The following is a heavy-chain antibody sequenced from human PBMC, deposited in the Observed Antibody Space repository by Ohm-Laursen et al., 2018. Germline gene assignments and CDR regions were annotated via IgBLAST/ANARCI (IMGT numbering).Heavy chain of an antibody. D-gene: IGHD4-17*01. V-gene: IGHV4-31*03. Sequence: TLSLTCTVSGGYINSGGYFWTWIRQHPGKGLEWIGYIYYSGSTDYNPSLKSRVIISVDTSKNQFSLKLSSVTAADTAMYYCARISRSDYYALDYWGQGTLVTVSS. CDR3: ARISRSDYYALDY. CDR2: IYYSGST. J-gene: IGHJ4*02. CDR1: GGYINSGGYF.